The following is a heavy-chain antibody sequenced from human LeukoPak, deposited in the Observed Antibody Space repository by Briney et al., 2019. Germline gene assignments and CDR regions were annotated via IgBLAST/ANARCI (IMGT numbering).Heavy chain of an antibody. D-gene: IGHD3-22*01. CDR3: ARRITQYYYDSSGYYYVNYYYMDV. CDR2: MNPNSGNT. CDR1: GYTFTSYD. J-gene: IGHJ6*03. V-gene: IGHV1-8*03. Sequence: ASVTVSCKASGYTFTSYDINWVRQATGQGLEWMGWMNPNSGNTGYAQKFQGRVTITRNTSISTAYMELSSLRSEDTAVYYCARRITQYYYDSSGYYYVNYYYMDVWGKGTTVTVSS.